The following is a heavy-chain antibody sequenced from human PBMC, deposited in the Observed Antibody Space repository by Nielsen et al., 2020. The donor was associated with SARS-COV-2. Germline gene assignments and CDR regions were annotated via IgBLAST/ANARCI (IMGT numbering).Heavy chain of an antibody. J-gene: IGHJ4*02. V-gene: IGHV4-34*01. CDR3: ARGLGPSDY. D-gene: IGHD7-27*01. CDR1: GGSFSGYY. CDR2: INHSGST. Sequence: SETLSLTCAVYGGSFSGYYWSWIRQPPGKGLEWIGEINHSGSTNYNPSLKSRVTISVDTSKNQFSLKLSSVTAADTAVYYCARGLGPSDYWDQGTLVTVSS.